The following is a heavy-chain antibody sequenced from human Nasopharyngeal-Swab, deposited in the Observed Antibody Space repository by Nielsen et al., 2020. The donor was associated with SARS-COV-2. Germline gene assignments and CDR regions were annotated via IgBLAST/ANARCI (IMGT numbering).Heavy chain of an antibody. CDR2: MSYDGSNK. CDR1: GFTFSSYA. J-gene: IGHJ3*02. D-gene: IGHD6-13*01. Sequence: LTCAASGFTFSSYAMHWVRQAPGKGLEWVAFMSYDGSNKYYADSVKGRFTISRDNSNNTLYLQMSSLRPEDTAVYFCARARPRLSRSIAAAGLDTFDIWGQRTMVTVSS. CDR3: ARARPRLSRSIAAAGLDTFDI. V-gene: IGHV3-30-3*01.